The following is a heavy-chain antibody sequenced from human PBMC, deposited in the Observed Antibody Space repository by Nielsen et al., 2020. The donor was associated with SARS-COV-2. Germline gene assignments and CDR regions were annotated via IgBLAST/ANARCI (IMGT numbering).Heavy chain of an antibody. V-gene: IGHV2-70*11. Sequence: SGPTLVKPTQTLTLTCSFSGFSLTTSGMCVSWIRQPPGKALEWLARIDWDDGEYYSTSLKTRLTISKDTSKNQVVLTMTNMDPVDTATYYCARMYYDILTGYLDAFDIWGQGTMVTVSS. CDR1: GFSLTTSGMC. J-gene: IGHJ3*02. D-gene: IGHD3-9*01. CDR3: ARMYYDILTGYLDAFDI. CDR2: IDWDDGE.